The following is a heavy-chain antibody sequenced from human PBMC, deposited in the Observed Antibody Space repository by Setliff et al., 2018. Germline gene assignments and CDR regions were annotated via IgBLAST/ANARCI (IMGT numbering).Heavy chain of an antibody. CDR2: LYPNGNT. D-gene: IGHD1-1*01. CDR1: GGSTNNYH. V-gene: IGHV4-4*07. J-gene: IGHJ3*02. Sequence: ETLSLTCTVSGGSTNNYHWTWIRQPAGKGLEWIGRLYPNGNTNYNPSLKRRVNMSADSSKNNLSLRLKYVTAADTAVYYCAREDWNGNAFDIWGPGTMVTVS. CDR3: AREDWNGNAFDI.